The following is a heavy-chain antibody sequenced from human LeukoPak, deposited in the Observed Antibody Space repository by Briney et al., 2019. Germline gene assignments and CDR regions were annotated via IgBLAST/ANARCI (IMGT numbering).Heavy chain of an antibody. D-gene: IGHD3-10*01. J-gene: IGHJ6*03. Sequence: PSETLSLTCTVSGGSISSYYWSWIRQPAGKGLGWVGRIYTSGSTNYNPSLKSRVTISVDKSKNQFSLKLSSVTAADTAVYYCARDLYTSGSSHYYYYMAVWGNGTTVTVSS. CDR3: ARDLYTSGSSHYYYYMAV. CDR2: IYTSGST. V-gene: IGHV4-4*07. CDR1: GGSISSYY.